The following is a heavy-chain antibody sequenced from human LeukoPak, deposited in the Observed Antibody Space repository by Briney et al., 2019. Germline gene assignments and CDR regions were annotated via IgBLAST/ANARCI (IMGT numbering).Heavy chain of an antibody. CDR1: GFTFSSYA. V-gene: IGHV3-23*01. CDR3: AKPTRYCSGGSCSPNYFDY. Sequence: PGGSLRLSCAASGFTFSSYAMSWVRQAPGKGLEWVSAISGSGGSTYYADSVKGRFTISRDNSKNTLYLQMNSLRAEDTAVYYCAKPTRYCSGGSCSPNYFDYWGQGTLVTVSS. J-gene: IGHJ4*02. D-gene: IGHD2-15*01. CDR2: ISGSGGST.